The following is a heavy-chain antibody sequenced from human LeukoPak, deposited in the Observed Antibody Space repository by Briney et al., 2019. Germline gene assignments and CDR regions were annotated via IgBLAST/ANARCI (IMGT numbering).Heavy chain of an antibody. CDR2: IYYSGNT. J-gene: IGHJ3*01. CDR3: ARSWMVGEGAFDF. Sequence: SETLSPTCAVYGGSFSGYYWSWIRQPPGKGLEWIGNIYYSGNTYYNLYLKSRVTISVDTSKNQFSLKLTSVTAADTAVYYCARSWMVGEGAFDFWGRGTLVTVSS. CDR1: GGSFSGYY. V-gene: IGHV4-34*01. D-gene: IGHD1-26*01.